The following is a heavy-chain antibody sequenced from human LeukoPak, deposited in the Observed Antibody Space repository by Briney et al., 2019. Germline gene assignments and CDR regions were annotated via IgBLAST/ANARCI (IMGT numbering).Heavy chain of an antibody. D-gene: IGHD3-22*01. Sequence: GGSLRLSCAASGFTYSSSGMSWVRQAPGKGLEWVSAVGGSGDSTYYADSVKGRFTISRDNSKNTLYLQMNSLRAEDTAVYYCAKDYYDSSGYPEYFQHWGQGTLVTVSS. V-gene: IGHV3-23*01. J-gene: IGHJ1*01. CDR2: VGGSGDST. CDR1: GFTYSSSG. CDR3: AKDYYDSSGYPEYFQH.